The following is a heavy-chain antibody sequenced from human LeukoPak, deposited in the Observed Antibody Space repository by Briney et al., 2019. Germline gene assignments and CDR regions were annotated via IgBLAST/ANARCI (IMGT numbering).Heavy chain of an antibody. CDR1: GFTFSSYA. J-gene: IGHJ4*02. Sequence: GGSLRLSCAASGFTFSSYAMSWVRQAPGKGLEWVGRIKSKTDGGTTDYAAPVKGRFSISRDDSKNTLYLQMNSLKTEDTAVYYCTTGRPRFDYWGQGTLVTVSS. CDR2: IKSKTDGGTT. V-gene: IGHV3-15*01. CDR3: TTGRPRFDY. D-gene: IGHD6-6*01.